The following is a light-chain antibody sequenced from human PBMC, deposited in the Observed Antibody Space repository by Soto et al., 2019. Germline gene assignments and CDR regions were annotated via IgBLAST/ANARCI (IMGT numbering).Light chain of an antibody. CDR2: GAS. V-gene: IGKV3-15*01. CDR1: QSVSSN. J-gene: IGKJ4*01. CDR3: QQYDESPLT. Sequence: IVMTQSVDTLSVSPVERHTLSCRASQSVSSNLAWYQQKPGQAPRLLIYGASIRATGVPARFSGGGSGTEFTLTISSLQSEDFAVYYCQQYDESPLTFGGGTKVDIK.